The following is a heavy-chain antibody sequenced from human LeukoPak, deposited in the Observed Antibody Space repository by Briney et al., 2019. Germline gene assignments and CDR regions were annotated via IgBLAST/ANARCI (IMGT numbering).Heavy chain of an antibody. V-gene: IGHV1-2*02. CDR3: ARDKDYDILTGPVDI. CDR2: INPNSGGT. D-gene: IGHD3-9*01. Sequence: ASVKVSCKASGYTFTGYYMHWVRQAPGQGLEWMGWINPNSGGTNYAQKFQGRVTMTRDTSISTAYMELSRLRSDDTAVYYCARDKDYDILTGPVDIWGQGTMVTVSS. CDR1: GYTFTGYY. J-gene: IGHJ3*02.